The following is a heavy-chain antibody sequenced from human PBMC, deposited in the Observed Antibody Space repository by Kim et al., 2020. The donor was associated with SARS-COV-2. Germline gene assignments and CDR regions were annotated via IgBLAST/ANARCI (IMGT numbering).Heavy chain of an antibody. J-gene: IGHJ6*04. CDR3: AKDPPSGYDFPLHYYYGRDD. CDR2: ISGSGGST. Sequence: GGSLRLSCAASGFTFSSYAMSWVRQAPGKVLEWVSAISGSGGSTYYADSVKGRFTISRDNSKNTLYLQMNSLRAEDTAVYYCAKDPPSGYDFPLHYYYGRDDWGKGTKVTVSS. V-gene: IGHV3-23*01. CDR1: GFTFSSYA. D-gene: IGHD5-12*01.